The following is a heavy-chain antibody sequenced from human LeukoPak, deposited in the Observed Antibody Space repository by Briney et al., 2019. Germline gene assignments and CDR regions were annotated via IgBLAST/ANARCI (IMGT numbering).Heavy chain of an antibody. CDR2: INGDGNSV. J-gene: IGHJ4*02. D-gene: IGHD1-26*01. CDR3: ASLVGASDLHDF. V-gene: IGHV3-74*01. CDR1: GFTFSSHW. Sequence: GGSLRLSCAVSGFTFSSHWMHWVRQPPGKGLAWVSRINGDGNSVSYADSVKGRFVISRDNANSTLYLQMNSLRAEDTAVYYCASLVGASDLHDFWGQGALVTVSS.